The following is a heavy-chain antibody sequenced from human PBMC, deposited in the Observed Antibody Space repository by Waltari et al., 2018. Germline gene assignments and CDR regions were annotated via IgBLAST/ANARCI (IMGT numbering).Heavy chain of an antibody. CDR3: ATRWFGDAAAGDWFDP. CDR2: FDPEDGET. CDR1: GYTLTELS. V-gene: IGHV1-24*01. D-gene: IGHD3-10*01. Sequence: QVQLVQSGAEVKKPGASVKVSCKVSGYTLTELSMHWVRQAPGQGLEWMGGFDPEDGETIYAQKFQGRVTMTEDTSTDTAYMELSSLRSEDTAVYYCATRWFGDAAAGDWFDPWGQGTLVTVSS. J-gene: IGHJ5*02.